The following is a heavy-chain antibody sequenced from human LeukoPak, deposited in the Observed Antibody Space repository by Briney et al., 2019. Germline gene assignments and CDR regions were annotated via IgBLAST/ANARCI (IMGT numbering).Heavy chain of an antibody. CDR1: GYTFTSYY. CDR2: INPTGGSA. J-gene: IGHJ5*02. Sequence: GASVKVSCKASGYTFTSYYIHWVRQAPGQGLEWMGIINPTGGSASYAQKFQGRVSMTSDTSTSTLYLELSSLRSEDTAVYYCARDRSGSRWRWFDPWGQGTLVTVSS. D-gene: IGHD6-13*01. CDR3: ARDRSGSRWRWFDP. V-gene: IGHV1-46*01.